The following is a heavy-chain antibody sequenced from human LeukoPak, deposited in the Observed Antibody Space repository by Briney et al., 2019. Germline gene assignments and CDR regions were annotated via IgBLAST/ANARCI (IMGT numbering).Heavy chain of an antibody. CDR2: FRADAVTT. CDR3: VKDDGWVQYAN. Sequence: GGSLRLSCATSGFIFSYHGMNWVRQAPGRVLGWVSGFRADAVTTYYADSVKGRFIISRDNSKNTVYLQMNSLSAEDAAVYYCVKDDGWVQYANWGQGTLVTVSS. CDR1: GFIFSYHG. D-gene: IGHD5-24*01. V-gene: IGHV3-23*01. J-gene: IGHJ4*02.